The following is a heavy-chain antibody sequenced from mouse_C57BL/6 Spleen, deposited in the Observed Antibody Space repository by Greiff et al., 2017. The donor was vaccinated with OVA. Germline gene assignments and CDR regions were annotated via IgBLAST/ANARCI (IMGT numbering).Heavy chain of an antibody. V-gene: IGHV1-82*01. CDR1: GYAFSSSW. J-gene: IGHJ3*01. CDR3: ARFGGYDGVAY. Sequence: QVQLQQSGPELVKPGASVKISCKASGYAFSSSWMNWVKQRPGKGLEWIGRIYPGDGDTNYNGKFKGKATLTADKSSSTAYMQISSLTSEDSAVYFCARFGGYDGVAYWGQGTLVTVSA. D-gene: IGHD2-2*01. CDR2: IYPGDGDT.